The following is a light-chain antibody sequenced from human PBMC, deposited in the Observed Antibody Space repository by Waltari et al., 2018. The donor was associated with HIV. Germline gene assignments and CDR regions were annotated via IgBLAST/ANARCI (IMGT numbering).Light chain of an antibody. Sequence: QSVLTQPPSASGTPGQRVTISCSGSSSHIGSIYVYWYQHLPGAAPQLLIYRSDQRPSGVPDRFSGTKSGTSASLTISGLRSEDEGDYYCGAWDDSLRIYVFGTGTKVTVL. J-gene: IGLJ1*01. CDR2: RSD. V-gene: IGLV1-47*01. CDR1: SSHIGSIY. CDR3: GAWDDSLRIYV.